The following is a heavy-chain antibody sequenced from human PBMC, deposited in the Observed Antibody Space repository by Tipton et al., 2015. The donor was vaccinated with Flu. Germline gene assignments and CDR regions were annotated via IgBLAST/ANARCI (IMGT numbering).Heavy chain of an antibody. CDR3: VKDGWDTSGWYPFDY. CDR1: GFTFSSYG. V-gene: IGHV3-30*02. J-gene: IGHJ4*02. CDR2: IRYDGSNK. D-gene: IGHD6-19*01. Sequence: LSLTCAASGFTFSSYGMHWVRQAPGKGLEWVAFIRYDGSNKYYADSVKGRFTISRDNSKNTLYLQMNSLRAEDTAVYYCVKDGWDTSGWYPFDYWGQGTLVTVSA.